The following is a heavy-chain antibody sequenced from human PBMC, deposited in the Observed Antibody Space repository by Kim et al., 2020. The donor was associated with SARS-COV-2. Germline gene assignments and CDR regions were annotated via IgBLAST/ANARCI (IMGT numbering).Heavy chain of an antibody. CDR3: ARGYDFWSGYFFDY. D-gene: IGHD3-3*01. Sequence: AQKFQGRVTITADESTSTAYMELSSLRSEDTAVYYCARGYDFWSGYFFDYWGQGTLVTVSS. V-gene: IGHV1-69*01. J-gene: IGHJ4*02.